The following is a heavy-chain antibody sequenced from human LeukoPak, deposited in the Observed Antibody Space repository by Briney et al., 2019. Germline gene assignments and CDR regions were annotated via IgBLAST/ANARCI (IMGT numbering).Heavy chain of an antibody. CDR1: GYSFTSYW. CDR2: IYPGNSDT. V-gene: IGHV5-51*01. D-gene: IGHD6-6*01. CDR3: ARQTGLAAPVVSY. Sequence: GESLKISCKGSGYSFTSYWIGWVRQMPGKGLEWMGIIYPGNSDTRYSPSFQGQVIFSADKSIQTAYLQWSSLKASDTAMYYCARQTGLAAPVVSYWGQGTLVTVSS. J-gene: IGHJ4*02.